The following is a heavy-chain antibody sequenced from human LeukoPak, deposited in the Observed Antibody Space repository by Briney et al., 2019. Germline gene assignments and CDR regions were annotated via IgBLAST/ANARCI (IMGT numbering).Heavy chain of an antibody. CDR1: GFTFSNAW. V-gene: IGHV3-15*01. D-gene: IGHD1-26*01. CDR2: IKSRTDGGTT. CDR3: FTSVWSGWYSGGLHGGY. J-gene: IGHJ4*02. Sequence: GGSLRLSCAASGFTFSNAWMSWVRQAPGKGLEWVGRIKSRTDGGTTDYAAPVQGRFAISRADSKSTVYLQMNSLKTEDTAVYYCFTSVWSGWYSGGLHGGYWGQGTLVTVSS.